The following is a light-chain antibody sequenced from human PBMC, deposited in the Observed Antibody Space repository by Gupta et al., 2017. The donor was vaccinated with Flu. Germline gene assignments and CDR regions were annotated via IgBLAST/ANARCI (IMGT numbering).Light chain of an antibody. CDR2: GAS. CDR3: QQYVGSPPWT. J-gene: IGKJ1*01. V-gene: IGKV3-20*01. Sequence: TLSLSPGERATLSCRARQSVSNNYLAWYQQRPGQVPSLLIYGASNRATAIPDRFSGSGSGTDFTLTIDRLEPEDFAVYYCQQYVGSPPWTFGQGTKVEIK. CDR1: QSVSNNY.